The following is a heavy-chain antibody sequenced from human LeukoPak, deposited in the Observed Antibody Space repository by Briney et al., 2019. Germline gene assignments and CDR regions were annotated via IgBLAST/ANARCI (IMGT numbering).Heavy chain of an antibody. D-gene: IGHD3-22*01. V-gene: IGHV4-61*02. Sequence: SQTLSLTCTVSGGSISSGSYYWSWIRQPAGKGLEWIARIYTSGSTNYNPSLKSRVTISVDTSKNQFSLKLSSVTAADTAVYYCARDHYDSSGYYYWFDPWGQGTLVTVSS. J-gene: IGHJ5*02. CDR2: IYTSGST. CDR3: ARDHYDSSGYYYWFDP. CDR1: GGSISSGSYY.